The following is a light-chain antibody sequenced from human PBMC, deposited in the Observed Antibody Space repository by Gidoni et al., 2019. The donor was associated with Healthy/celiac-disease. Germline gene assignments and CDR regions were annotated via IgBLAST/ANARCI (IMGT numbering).Light chain of an antibody. CDR2: AAS. V-gene: IGKV1-12*01. Sequence: DLQMHQSPSSLSAAVGAIVTITCRASQGSSSWLAWYQQKPGKAPKLLIYAASSLQSGVPSRFCGSGSGTDFTLTIISLQPEDVATYYCQQANSFPPTFGQGTKLEIK. CDR3: QQANSFPPT. CDR1: QGSSSW. J-gene: IGKJ2*01.